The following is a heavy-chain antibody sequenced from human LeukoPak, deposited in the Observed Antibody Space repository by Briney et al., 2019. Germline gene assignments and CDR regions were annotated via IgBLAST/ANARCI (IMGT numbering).Heavy chain of an antibody. Sequence: SETLSLTCAVYGGSLSGDYWSWIRQPPGRGLEWIGEINDSGSTNYNPSLKSRVTVSVDTSKNQFSLKMNSVTAADTAVFYCARRVGRGSYYFDCWGQGALVTVST. D-gene: IGHD1-26*01. V-gene: IGHV4-34*01. CDR3: ARRVGRGSYYFDC. CDR1: GGSLSGDY. J-gene: IGHJ4*02. CDR2: INDSGST.